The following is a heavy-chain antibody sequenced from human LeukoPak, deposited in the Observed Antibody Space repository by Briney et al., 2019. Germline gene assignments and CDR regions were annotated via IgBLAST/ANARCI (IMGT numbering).Heavy chain of an antibody. J-gene: IGHJ4*02. CDR2: INHSGST. CDR3: ARLSSYDFVY. D-gene: IGHD3-3*01. V-gene: IGHV4-34*01. CDR1: GGSFSGYY. Sequence: SETLSLTCAVYGGSFSGYYWSWIRQPQGKGLEWIGEINHSGSTNYNPSLKSRVTISVDTSKNQFSLKLSSVTAADTAVYYCARLSSYDFVYWGQGTLVTVSS.